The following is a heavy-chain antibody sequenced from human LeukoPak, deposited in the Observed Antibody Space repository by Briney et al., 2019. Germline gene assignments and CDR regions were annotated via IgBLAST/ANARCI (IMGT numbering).Heavy chain of an antibody. Sequence: GGSLRLSCSASGFTFSSYAINWVRQAPGKGLEWVANINQDGSEKYYVDSVKGRFTISRDNAKNSLYLQMNTLRADDTAVYYCARDDNYGSDYWGQGTLVTVSS. J-gene: IGHJ4*02. D-gene: IGHD3-10*01. V-gene: IGHV3-7*04. CDR3: ARDDNYGSDY. CDR1: GFTFSSYA. CDR2: INQDGSEK.